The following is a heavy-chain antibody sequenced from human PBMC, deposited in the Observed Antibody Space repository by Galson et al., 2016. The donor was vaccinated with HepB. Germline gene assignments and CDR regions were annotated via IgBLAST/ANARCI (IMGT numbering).Heavy chain of an antibody. CDR2: IKHDGSDK. CDR3: AKGSFHT. V-gene: IGHV3-7*03. CDR1: GLDFSTEW. D-gene: IGHD3-10*01. Sequence: SLRLSCAASGLDFSTEWLTWIRQAPGKGLEWLANIKHDGSDKYYVDSVKGRFTISRDNAKNSVFLQMNSLRVEDTAVYFCAKGSFHTWGQGTLVTVSS. J-gene: IGHJ4*02.